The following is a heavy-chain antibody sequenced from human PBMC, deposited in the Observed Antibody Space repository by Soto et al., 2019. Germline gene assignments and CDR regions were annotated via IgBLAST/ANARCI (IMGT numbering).Heavy chain of an antibody. V-gene: IGHV3-23*01. D-gene: IGHD6-13*01. CDR1: GFTFTNYA. Sequence: EVQLLESGGGFVQPGGSLRLSCAASGFTFTNYALSWVRQAPGKGLEWVSTIGGGSGSTSYADSVKGRFSSSRENSKNTLYLQMSSQRAEDTALYYCATRMYSTSWYYFVSWGQGTLVTVSS. CDR2: IGGGSGST. J-gene: IGHJ4*02. CDR3: ATRMYSTSWYYFVS.